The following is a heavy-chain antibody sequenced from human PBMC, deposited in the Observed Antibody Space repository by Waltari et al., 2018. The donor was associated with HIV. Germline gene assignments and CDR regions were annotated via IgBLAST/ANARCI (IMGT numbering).Heavy chain of an antibody. D-gene: IGHD2-2*01. CDR1: GGTFSSYA. CDR3: AREGGDVVVPAAMGWFDP. CDR2: IIPIFGTA. Sequence: QVQLVQSGAEVKKPGSSVKVSCKASGGTFSSYAISWVRQAPGQGLEWMGGIIPIFGTANYAQKFQGRVTITADESTSTAYMELSSLRSEDTAVYYCAREGGDVVVPAAMGWFDPWGQGTLVTVSS. V-gene: IGHV1-69*01. J-gene: IGHJ5*02.